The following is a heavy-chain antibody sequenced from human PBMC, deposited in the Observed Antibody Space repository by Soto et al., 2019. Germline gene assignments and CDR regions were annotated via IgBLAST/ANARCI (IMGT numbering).Heavy chain of an antibody. V-gene: IGHV3-23*01. CDR3: AKGPASLKTFDY. J-gene: IGHJ4*02. CDR2: VSGNGAGT. D-gene: IGHD2-2*01. Sequence: EVQLLDSGGGLAQPGGSLRLSCAASGFTFGNYAMNWVRPAPGNGLEWVSTVSGNGAGTYYADSVKGRFTMSRDNSWRTLYLRMNILRPEDTAIYFCAKGPASLKTFDYWGQGTLVTVSS. CDR1: GFTFGNYA.